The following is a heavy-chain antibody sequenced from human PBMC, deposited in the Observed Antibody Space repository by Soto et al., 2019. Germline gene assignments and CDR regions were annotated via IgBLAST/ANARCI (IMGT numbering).Heavy chain of an antibody. CDR2: ISYDGSNK. Sequence: GGSPRLSCAASGFTFSSYGMHWVRQAPGKGLEWVAVISYDGSNKYYADSVKGRFTISRDNSKNTLYLQMNSLRAEDTAVYYCAKEEEDWNDVSYYYYMDVWGKGTTVTVSS. V-gene: IGHV3-30*18. CDR1: GFTFSSYG. D-gene: IGHD1-1*01. J-gene: IGHJ6*03. CDR3: AKEEEDWNDVSYYYYMDV.